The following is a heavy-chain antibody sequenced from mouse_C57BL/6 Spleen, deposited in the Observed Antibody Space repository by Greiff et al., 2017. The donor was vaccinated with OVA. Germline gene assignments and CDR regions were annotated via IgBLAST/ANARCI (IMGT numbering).Heavy chain of an antibody. CDR2: IHPNSGST. Sequence: QVQLQQPGAELVKPGASVKLSCTASGYTFTSYWMHWVKQRPGQGLEWIGMIHPNSGSTNYNEKFKSKATLTVDKSSSTAYMQLSSLTSEDTAVYYCARRANYYGSSDWYFDDWGTGTTVTVSS. J-gene: IGHJ1*03. V-gene: IGHV1-64*01. CDR1: GYTFTSYW. CDR3: ARRANYYGSSDWYFDD. D-gene: IGHD1-1*01.